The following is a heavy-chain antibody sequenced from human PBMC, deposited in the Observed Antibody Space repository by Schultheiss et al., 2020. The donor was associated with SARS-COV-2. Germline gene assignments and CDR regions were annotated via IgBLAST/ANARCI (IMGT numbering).Heavy chain of an antibody. CDR2: ISSSSSYI. CDR1: GFTFSSYS. Sequence: GESLKISCAASGFTFSSYSMNWVRQAPGKGLEWVSSISSSSSYIYYVDSVKGRFTISRDNSKNTLYLQMNSLRAEDTAVYYCAKANFIAVADYYYGMDVWGQGTTVTVSS. J-gene: IGHJ6*02. CDR3: AKANFIAVADYYYGMDV. V-gene: IGHV3-21*04. D-gene: IGHD6-19*01.